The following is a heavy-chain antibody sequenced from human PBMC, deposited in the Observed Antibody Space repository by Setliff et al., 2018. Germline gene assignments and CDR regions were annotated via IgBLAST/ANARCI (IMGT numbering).Heavy chain of an antibody. Sequence: ASVKVSCKTSGYTFNSYGYSWVRQAPGQGLEWMGWISAYNGNTKFVQKFQGRVAMTTDTSTSTAFMELRSLRPDDTAFYYCGRVDAELILGNYIDYWGQGTLVTGSS. V-gene: IGHV1-18*01. D-gene: IGHD2-15*01. CDR2: ISAYNGNT. CDR3: GRVDAELILGNYIDY. J-gene: IGHJ4*02. CDR1: GYTFNSYG.